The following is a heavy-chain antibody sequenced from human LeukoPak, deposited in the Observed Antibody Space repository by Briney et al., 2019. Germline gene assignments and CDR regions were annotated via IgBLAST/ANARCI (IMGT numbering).Heavy chain of an antibody. D-gene: IGHD4-23*01. CDR1: RFTFSNYW. Sequence: GGSLRLSCVASRFTFSNYWMTWVRQAPGKGLEWVANIKQDGNDKYYVDSVKGRFTISRDNAKNSLYLQMNSLRAEDTALYYCARDRLRWSPSSGAFDIWGQGTMVTVSS. CDR3: ARDRLRWSPSSGAFDI. J-gene: IGHJ3*02. CDR2: IKQDGNDK. V-gene: IGHV3-7*03.